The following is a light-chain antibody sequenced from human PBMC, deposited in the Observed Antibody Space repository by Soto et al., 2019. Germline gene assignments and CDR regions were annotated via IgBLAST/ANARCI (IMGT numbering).Light chain of an antibody. V-gene: IGKV1-39*01. CDR2: AAS. J-gene: IGKJ1*01. CDR1: QSISSY. Sequence: DIQMTQSPSSLSASVGDRVTVTCRSSQSISSYLNWYQQKPGKAPKLLIYAASSLQSGVPSRFSGSGSGTDFTLTISCLQSEDFATYYCQQCYSYPLTFGQGTKVDIK. CDR3: QQCYSYPLT.